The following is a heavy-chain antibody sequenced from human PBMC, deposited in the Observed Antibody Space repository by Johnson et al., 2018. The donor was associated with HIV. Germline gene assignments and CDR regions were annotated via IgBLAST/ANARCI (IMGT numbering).Heavy chain of an antibody. J-gene: IGHJ3*02. CDR2: IWYDGSNK. V-gene: IGHV3-33*01. Sequence: QVKLVESGGGVVQPGRSLRLSCAASEFSFSTYAMHWVRQAPGKGLEWVALIWYDGSNKNYADSVKGRFTISRDNSKNTMSLQMNSLRAEDTAVYYCARQTLRAFDIWGQGTMVTVSS. CDR3: ARQTLRAFDI. CDR1: EFSFSTYA.